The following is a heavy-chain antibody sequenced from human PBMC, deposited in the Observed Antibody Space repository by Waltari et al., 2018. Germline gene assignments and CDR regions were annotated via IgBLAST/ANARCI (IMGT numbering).Heavy chain of an antibody. J-gene: IGHJ4*02. CDR3: ARAPGSPFDY. CDR2: IYSGGST. Sequence: EVQLVESGGGLIQRGGSLRLSCAACGFTVTNTYMSWVRQAPGRGLGWVSIIYSGGSTYYADSVKGRFTISRDNSKSTLYLQMNSLRAEDTAVYYCARAPGSPFDYWGQGTLVTVSS. D-gene: IGHD3-10*01. V-gene: IGHV3-53*01. CDR1: GFTVTNTY.